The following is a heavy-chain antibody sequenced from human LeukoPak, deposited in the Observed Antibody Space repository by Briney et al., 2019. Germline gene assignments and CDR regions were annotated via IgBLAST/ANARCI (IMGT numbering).Heavy chain of an antibody. J-gene: IGHJ4*02. CDR2: ISSSGSTI. Sequence: GGSLRLSCAASGFTFSDYYMSWIRQAPGKGLEWVSYISSSGSTIYYADSVKGRFTISRDNAKNSLYLQMNSLRAEDTAEYYCARATVVTPGYFDYWGQGTLVTVSS. V-gene: IGHV3-11*04. CDR1: GFTFSDYY. CDR3: ARATVVTPGYFDY. D-gene: IGHD4-23*01.